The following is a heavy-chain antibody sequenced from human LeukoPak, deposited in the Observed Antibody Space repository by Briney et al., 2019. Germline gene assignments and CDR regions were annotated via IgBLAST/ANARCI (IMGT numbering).Heavy chain of an antibody. D-gene: IGHD3-10*01. Sequence: GGSLRLSCAASGFTFSNYAVSWVRLAPGKGLEWVSAISDGGDSTYYADSVKGRFTISRDNSKNTLYLQMNSLRVEDTAVYSCAKNLGSSYSPLDYWGQGTLVTVSS. CDR3: AKNLGSSYSPLDY. CDR2: ISDGGDST. J-gene: IGHJ4*02. CDR1: GFTFSNYA. V-gene: IGHV3-23*01.